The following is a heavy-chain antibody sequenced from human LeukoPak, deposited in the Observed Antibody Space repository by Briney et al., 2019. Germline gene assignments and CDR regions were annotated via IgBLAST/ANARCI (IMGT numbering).Heavy chain of an antibody. CDR2: INAGNGNT. J-gene: IGHJ5*02. CDR1: GYTFTSYA. CDR3: ARVQHCSGGSCYLNWFDP. Sequence: GASVKVSCTASGYTFTSYAMHWVRQAPGQRLEWMGWINAGNGNTKYSQKFQGRVTITRDTSASTAYMELSSLRPEDTAVYYCARVQHCSGGSCYLNWFDPWGQGTLVTVSS. V-gene: IGHV1-3*01. D-gene: IGHD2-15*01.